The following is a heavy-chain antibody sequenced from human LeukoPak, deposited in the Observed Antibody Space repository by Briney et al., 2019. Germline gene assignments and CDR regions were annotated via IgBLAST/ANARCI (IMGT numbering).Heavy chain of an antibody. D-gene: IGHD5-18*01. V-gene: IGHV4-59*01. CDR1: GGSFSGYY. CDR3: ARGGDQYSYGTQYYFDY. Sequence: PSETLSLTCAVYGGSFSGYYWSWIRQPPGKGLEWIGYIYYSGSTNYNPSLKSRVTISVDTSKNQFSLKLSSVTAADTAVYYCARGGDQYSYGTQYYFDYWGQGTLVTVSS. CDR2: IYYSGST. J-gene: IGHJ4*02.